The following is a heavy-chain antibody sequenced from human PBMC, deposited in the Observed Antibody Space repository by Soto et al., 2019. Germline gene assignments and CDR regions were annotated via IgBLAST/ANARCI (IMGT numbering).Heavy chain of an antibody. CDR1: GGSINSGGYY. CDR2: IYYSGST. V-gene: IGHV4-31*03. CDR3: ARTSYDSSGTAADP. Sequence: QVQLQESGPGLVKPSQTLSLTCTVSGGSINSGGYYWSWIRQHPGKGLEWIGDIYYSGSTYYNPSLKSRVTISVDTSKNQFSLKLSSVTAADTAAYYCARTSYDSSGTAADPWGQGTLVTVSS. D-gene: IGHD3-22*01. J-gene: IGHJ5*02.